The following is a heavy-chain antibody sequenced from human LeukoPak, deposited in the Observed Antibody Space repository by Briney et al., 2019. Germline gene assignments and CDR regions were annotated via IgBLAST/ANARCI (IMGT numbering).Heavy chain of an antibody. CDR2: ISYDGGHK. D-gene: IGHD2-8*02. V-gene: IGHV3-30*03. CDR1: GFPFNNFG. CDR3: ARSDGYCAGGSCAPDY. Sequence: GGSLRLSCAASGFPFNNFGVHWVRQAPGKGLEWVAVISYDGGHKYYADSVTGRFTISRDNSKNTVYLQMSSLSAEDTALYYCARSDGYCAGGSCAPDYWGQGTLVTVSS. J-gene: IGHJ4*02.